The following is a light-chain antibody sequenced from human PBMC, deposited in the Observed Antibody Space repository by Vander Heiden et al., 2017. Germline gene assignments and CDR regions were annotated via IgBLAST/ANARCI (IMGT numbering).Light chain of an antibody. J-gene: IGKJ4*02. CDR3: QQSSTCPLT. V-gene: IGKV4-1*01. CDR2: WAS. CDR1: RSVLSSTNNKYY. Sequence: DIVMSKPPDYLVSSLGEKGTINCKSSRSVLSSTNNKYYLAWYQQIPGQAPRLLINWASTRATGVPARFSGSGSGTDFTLTISSLQSEDLAVYYCQQSSTCPLTFGGGTKVEIK.